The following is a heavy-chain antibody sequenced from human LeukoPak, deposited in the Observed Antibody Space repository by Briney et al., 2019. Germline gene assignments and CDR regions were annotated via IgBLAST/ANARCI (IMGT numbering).Heavy chain of an antibody. Sequence: GGSLRLSCAASGFTFSSYWMSWVRQAPGKGLEWVANIKQDGSEKYYVDSVKGRFTISRDNAKNSLYLQMNSLRAEDTAVYYCARDQGELLSPGLFDYWGQGTLVTVSS. D-gene: IGHD1-26*01. CDR3: ARDQGELLSPGLFDY. V-gene: IGHV3-7*01. CDR2: IKQDGSEK. CDR1: GFTFSSYW. J-gene: IGHJ4*02.